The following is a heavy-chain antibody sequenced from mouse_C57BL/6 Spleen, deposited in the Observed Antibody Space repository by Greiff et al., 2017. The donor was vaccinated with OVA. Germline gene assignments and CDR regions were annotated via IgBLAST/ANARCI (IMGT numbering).Heavy chain of an antibody. Sequence: VKLMESGAELARPGASVKLSCKASGYTFTSYGISWVKQRTGQGLEWIGEIYPRSGNTYYNEKFKGKAILTADKSSSTAYMELRSLTSEDSAVYFCARLGTAQATGAMDYWGQGTSVTVSS. V-gene: IGHV1-81*01. J-gene: IGHJ4*01. D-gene: IGHD3-2*02. CDR1: GYTFTSYG. CDR3: ARLGTAQATGAMDY. CDR2: IYPRSGNT.